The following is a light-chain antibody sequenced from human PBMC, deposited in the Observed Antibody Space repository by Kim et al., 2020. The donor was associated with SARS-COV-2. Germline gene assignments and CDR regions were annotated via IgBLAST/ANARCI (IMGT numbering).Light chain of an antibody. CDR1: NIESKS. CDR2: YDS. J-gene: IGLJ2*01. V-gene: IGLV3-21*04. CDR3: QVWDSSSDHLV. Sequence: APGKTARITCGGNNIESKSVRWYQQKPGQAPVLVIYYDSDRPSGIPERFSGSNSGNTATLTISRVEAGDEADYYCQVWDSSSDHLVFGGGTQLTVL.